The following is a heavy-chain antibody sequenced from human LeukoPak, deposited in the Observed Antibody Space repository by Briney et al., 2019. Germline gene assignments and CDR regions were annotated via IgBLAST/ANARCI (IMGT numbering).Heavy chain of an antibody. CDR2: ISSISNYI. Sequence: GGSLRLSCAASGFTFDDYAMHWVRQAPGKGLEWVSSISSISNYIHYADSVKGRFTISRDNAKNSLYLQMNSLRAEDTAVYYCARAPYTSSPYYFDYWGQGTLVTVSS. D-gene: IGHD6-13*01. J-gene: IGHJ4*02. CDR3: ARAPYTSSPYYFDY. CDR1: GFTFDDYA. V-gene: IGHV3-21*01.